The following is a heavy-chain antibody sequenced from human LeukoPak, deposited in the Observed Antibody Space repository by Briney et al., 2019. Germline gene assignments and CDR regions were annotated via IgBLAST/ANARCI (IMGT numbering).Heavy chain of an antibody. CDR3: ARGKRSGYENY. CDR2: IYHSGST. Sequence: PSQTLSLTCTVSGGSISSGGYYWSWIRQPPGKGLEWIGYIYHSGSTYYNPSLKSRVTISVDRSKNQFSLKLSSVTAADTAVYYCARGKRSGYENYWGQGTLVTVSS. D-gene: IGHD5-12*01. J-gene: IGHJ4*02. CDR1: GGSISSGGYY. V-gene: IGHV4-30-2*01.